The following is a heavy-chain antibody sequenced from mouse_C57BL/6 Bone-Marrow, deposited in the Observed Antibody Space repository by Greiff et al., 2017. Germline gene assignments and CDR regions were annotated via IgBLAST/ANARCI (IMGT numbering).Heavy chain of an antibody. Sequence: EVHLVESGGDLVKPGGSLKLSCAASGFTFSSYGMSWVRQTPDKRLEWVATISSGGSYTYYPDSVKGRFTISRDNAKNTLYLQMSSLKSEDTAMYYCARRPYSNYDYAMDYWGQGTSVTVSS. CDR2: ISSGGSYT. J-gene: IGHJ4*01. D-gene: IGHD2-5*01. CDR3: ARRPYSNYDYAMDY. V-gene: IGHV5-6*01. CDR1: GFTFSSYG.